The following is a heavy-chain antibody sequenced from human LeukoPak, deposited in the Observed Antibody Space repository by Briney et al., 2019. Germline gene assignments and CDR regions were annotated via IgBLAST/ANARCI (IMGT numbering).Heavy chain of an antibody. CDR3: ARESHITREDY. D-gene: IGHD1-14*01. CDR1: GYTFTSYG. V-gene: IGHV1-18*01. Sequence: ASVKVSCKASGYTFTSYGISWVRQAPGQGLEWMGWISASNSDTDYPQNLQGRVTMTTDTYTSTAYMELRSLTSDDTAIYYCARESHITREDYWGQGTLVTVSS. CDR2: ISASNSDT. J-gene: IGHJ4*02.